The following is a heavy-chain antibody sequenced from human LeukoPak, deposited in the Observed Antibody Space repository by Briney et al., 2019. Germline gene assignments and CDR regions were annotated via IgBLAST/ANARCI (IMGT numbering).Heavy chain of an antibody. J-gene: IGHJ5*02. V-gene: IGHV4-38-2*02. CDR3: ARVVPAANRRFDP. D-gene: IGHD2-2*01. CDR2: IYRSGST. CDR1: GYSITSGFY. Sequence: SETLSLTCTVSGYSITSGFYWGWIRQPPGKGLEWIGSIYRSGSTYYNPSLKSRVTISVDTSKNQFSLKLSSVTAADTAVYYCARVVPAANRRFDPWGQGTLVTVSS.